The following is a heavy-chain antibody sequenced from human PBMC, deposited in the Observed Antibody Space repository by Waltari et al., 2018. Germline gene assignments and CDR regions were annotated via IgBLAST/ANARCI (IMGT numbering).Heavy chain of an antibody. V-gene: IGHV1-2*02. Sequence: QVQLLPSRAEVKTPGASMKVPGRAYGYTCTRFYLHWGRQAPGQGLGWLGWSVPHSGDAYIAQKFQGRLALTRDSSLDTAYMELTGLTRKDAAVYYCAREGNGFAFDYWGRGTTVSVS. J-gene: IGHJ3*01. D-gene: IGHD6-25*01. CDR1: GYTCTRFY. CDR3: AREGNGFAFDY. CDR2: SVPHSGDA.